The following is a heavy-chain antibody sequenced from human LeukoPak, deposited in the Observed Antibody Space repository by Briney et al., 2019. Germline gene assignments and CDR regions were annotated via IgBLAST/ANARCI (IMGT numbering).Heavy chain of an antibody. CDR1: GGSVSDYY. CDR3: ARPQYYDSSGYYINDAFDI. D-gene: IGHD3-22*01. Sequence: SETLSLTCTVSGGSVSDYYWSWIRQSPGKGLEWIGYIYYTGSSSYNPSLRSRATISADTSKNQFSLKLSSVTAVDTAVYYCARPQYYDSSGYYINDAFDIWGQGTMVTVSS. V-gene: IGHV4-59*02. CDR2: IYYTGSS. J-gene: IGHJ3*02.